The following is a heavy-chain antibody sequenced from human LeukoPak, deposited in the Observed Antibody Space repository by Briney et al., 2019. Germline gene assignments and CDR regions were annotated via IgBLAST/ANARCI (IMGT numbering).Heavy chain of an antibody. CDR2: IYYSGST. CDR1: GGSFSGYY. D-gene: IGHD3-22*01. V-gene: IGHV4-59*01. Sequence: PSETLSLTCAVYGGSFSGYYWSWIRQPPGKGLEWIGYIYYSGSTNYNPSLKSRVTISVDTSKNQFSLKLSSVTAADTAVYYCARYHYYDSSGYYRPWGQGTLVTVSS. J-gene: IGHJ5*02. CDR3: ARYHYYDSSGYYRP.